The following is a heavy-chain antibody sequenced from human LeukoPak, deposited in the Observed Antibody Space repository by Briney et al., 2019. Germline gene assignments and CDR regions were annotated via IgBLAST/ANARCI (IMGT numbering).Heavy chain of an antibody. D-gene: IGHD3-3*01. Sequence: GGSLRLSCAASGSTFSSHWMSWVRQTPGKGLERVATIKQDGSEKYYADSLNGRFTISRDNTRNSLSLQMNSLRAEDTGIYYCARDFGRPTTFDYWGQGTLVTVSS. CDR1: GSTFSSHW. V-gene: IGHV3-7*03. J-gene: IGHJ4*02. CDR2: IKQDGSEK. CDR3: ARDFGRPTTFDY.